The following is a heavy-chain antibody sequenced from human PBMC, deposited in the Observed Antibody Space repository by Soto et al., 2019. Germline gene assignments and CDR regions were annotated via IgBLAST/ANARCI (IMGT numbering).Heavy chain of an antibody. Sequence: QVQLQESGPGLVKPSETLSLTCTVSGGSISSYYWSWIRQPPGKGLEWIGYIYYSGSTNYNPSLKSRVTISVDTSKNQFSLKLSSVTAADTAVYYCARDLDPFDYWGQGTLVTVSS. CDR1: GGSISSYY. CDR3: ARDLDPFDY. J-gene: IGHJ4*02. CDR2: IYYSGST. V-gene: IGHV4-59*01. D-gene: IGHD3-3*01.